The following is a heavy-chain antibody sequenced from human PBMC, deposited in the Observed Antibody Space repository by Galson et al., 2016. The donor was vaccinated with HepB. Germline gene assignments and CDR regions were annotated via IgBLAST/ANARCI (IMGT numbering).Heavy chain of an antibody. CDR3: AKRITVESSGGMDV. CDR1: GFVFSKFA. V-gene: IGHV3-23*01. J-gene: IGHJ6*02. CDR2: VSNDGVNT. Sequence: SLRLSCAASGFVFSKFAMRWVRQAPGKGLEWVSTVSNDGVNTYSADSVKGRFTVSRDNSRNTLYLQMNSLRAEDTGVYYCAKRITVESSGGMDVWGQGTTVTVSS. D-gene: IGHD1-26*01.